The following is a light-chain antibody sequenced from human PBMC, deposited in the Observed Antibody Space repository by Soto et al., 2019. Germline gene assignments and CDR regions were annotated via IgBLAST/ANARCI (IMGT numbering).Light chain of an antibody. CDR3: QQYYSTPVT. V-gene: IGKV4-1*01. Sequence: DIVMTQSPDSLAVSLGERATINCKSSQSVLYSSNNKNYLAWYQQKPGQPPKLLIYWASTRESGVPDQFSGSESGTDFTLTISSLQPDDVAFYYCQQYYSTPVTFGPGTKVDLK. CDR2: WAS. J-gene: IGKJ3*01. CDR1: QSVLYSSNNKNY.